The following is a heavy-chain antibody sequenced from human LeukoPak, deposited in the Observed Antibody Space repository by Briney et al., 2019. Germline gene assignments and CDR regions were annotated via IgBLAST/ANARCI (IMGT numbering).Heavy chain of an antibody. J-gene: IGHJ4*02. CDR1: GGTFSSYA. V-gene: IGHV1-18*01. D-gene: IGHD4-17*01. CDR2: ISAYNGYT. Sequence: GSSVKVSCKASGGTFSSYAISWVRQAPGQGLEWMGWISAYNGYTNYAQKLQGRVTMTTDTSTSTAYMELRSLRSDDTAVYYCARHHYGDYVDYWGQGTLVTVSS. CDR3: ARHHYGDYVDY.